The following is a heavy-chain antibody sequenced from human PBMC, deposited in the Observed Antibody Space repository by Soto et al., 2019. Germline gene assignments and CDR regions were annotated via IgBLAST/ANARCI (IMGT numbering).Heavy chain of an antibody. CDR3: ACSYDSSGSYITFYF. Sequence: PGGSLRLSCAASGFTFSSYAMSWVRQAPGKGLEWVSAISGSGGSTYYADSVKGRFTISRDNSKNTLYLQMNSLRAEDTAVYYCACSYDSSGSYITFYFWGQGSLVPVAS. J-gene: IGHJ4*02. CDR1: GFTFSSYA. CDR2: ISGSGGST. D-gene: IGHD3-22*01. V-gene: IGHV3-23*01.